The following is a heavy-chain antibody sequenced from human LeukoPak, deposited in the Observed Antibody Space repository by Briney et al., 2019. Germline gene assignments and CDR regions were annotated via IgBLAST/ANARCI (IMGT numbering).Heavy chain of an antibody. CDR3: AKDPFTYHITMIVVAIFDY. CDR2: ISGSGGST. V-gene: IGHV3-23*01. CDR1: GFTFSGYA. J-gene: IGHJ4*02. D-gene: IGHD3-22*01. Sequence: PGRSLRLSCAASGFTFSGYAMSWVRQAPGKGLEWVSAISGSGGSTYYADSVKGRFTISRDNSKNTLYLQMNSLRAEDTAVYYCAKDPFTYHITMIVVAIFDYWGQGTLVTVSS.